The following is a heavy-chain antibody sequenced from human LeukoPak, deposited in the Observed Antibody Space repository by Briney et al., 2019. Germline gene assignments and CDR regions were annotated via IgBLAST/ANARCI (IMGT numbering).Heavy chain of an antibody. J-gene: IGHJ4*02. CDR1: GFTFGSYG. CDR2: ITYDGSNI. D-gene: IGHD3-10*01. Sequence: SGGSLRLSCAASGFTFGSYGMHWVRQAPGKGLEWVAVITYDGSNICYADSVKGRFAISRDNSKNTLYLQMNSLRAEDTAVYYCANYGSGSPYWGQGTLVTVSS. V-gene: IGHV3-33*05. CDR3: ANYGSGSPY.